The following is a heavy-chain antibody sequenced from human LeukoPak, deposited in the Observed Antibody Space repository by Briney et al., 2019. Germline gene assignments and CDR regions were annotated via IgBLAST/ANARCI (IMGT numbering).Heavy chain of an antibody. Sequence: SETLSLTCTVSGGSISSSYCNWVRHPPGKGLEWIGRISYSGTTNYNPSLKSRVTISSDTSKNQFSLKLTSVTAADTAVYYCARREVEMRASASGNWLGPWGQGTLVTVSS. CDR2: ISYSGTT. D-gene: IGHD3-10*01. CDR1: GGSISSSY. V-gene: IGHV4-59*08. J-gene: IGHJ5*02. CDR3: ARREVEMRASASGNWLGP.